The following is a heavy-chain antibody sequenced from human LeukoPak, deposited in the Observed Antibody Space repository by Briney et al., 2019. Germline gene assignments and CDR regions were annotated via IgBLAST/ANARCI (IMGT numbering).Heavy chain of an antibody. J-gene: IGHJ4*02. CDR3: ASGCGYSGCIFHY. CDR1: GGTFSSYA. CDR2: IIPIFGTA. D-gene: IGHD5-12*01. V-gene: IGHV1-69*01. Sequence: EASVKVSCKASGGTFSSYAISWVRQAPGQGLEWMGGIIPIFGTANYAQKFQGRVTITADESTSTAYMELSSLRSEDTAVYYCASGCGYSGCIFHYWGQGTLVTVSS.